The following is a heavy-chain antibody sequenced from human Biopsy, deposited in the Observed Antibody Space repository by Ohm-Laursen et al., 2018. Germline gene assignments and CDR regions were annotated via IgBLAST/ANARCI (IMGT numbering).Heavy chain of an antibody. Sequence: GASANASCKASVYTFTVYHVHWVRQAPGQGLECMGCINVKTGDTNKAQKFQGRVTMTRDTSISTTYMELRRLTSDDTAVFYCARELGDFWGGKQFDFWGQGTLVTVSS. V-gene: IGHV1-2*02. CDR1: VYTFTVYH. CDR3: ARELGDFWGGKQFDF. J-gene: IGHJ5*01. D-gene: IGHD3-3*01. CDR2: INVKTGDT.